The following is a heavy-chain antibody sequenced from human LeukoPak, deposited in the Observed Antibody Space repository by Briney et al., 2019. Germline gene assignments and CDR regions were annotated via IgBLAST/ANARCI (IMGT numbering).Heavy chain of an antibody. CDR3: AKDLWYYYGSGSYYFPDY. V-gene: IGHV3-30*02. CDR2: IRYDGINK. D-gene: IGHD3-10*01. Sequence: PGGSLRLSCAASGFTFSSYGMHWVRQAPGKGLEWVAFIRYDGINKYYADSVKGRFTISRDNSKDTLYLQMNSLRAEDTAVYYCAKDLWYYYGSGSYYFPDYWGQGTLVTVSS. J-gene: IGHJ4*02. CDR1: GFTFSSYG.